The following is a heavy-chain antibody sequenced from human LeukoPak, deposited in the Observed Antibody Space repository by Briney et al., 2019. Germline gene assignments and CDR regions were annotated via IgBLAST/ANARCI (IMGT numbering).Heavy chain of an antibody. CDR2: IYYSGST. Sequence: SETLSLTCTVSGGSISSSSYYWGWIRQPPGKGLEWIGSIYYSGSTYYNPSLKSRVTISVDTSKNQFSLKLCSVTAADTAVYYCARDPGRYYDSSGYYLWGQGTLVTVSS. CDR1: GGSISSSSYY. J-gene: IGHJ4*02. CDR3: ARDPGRYYDSSGYYL. V-gene: IGHV4-39*07. D-gene: IGHD3-22*01.